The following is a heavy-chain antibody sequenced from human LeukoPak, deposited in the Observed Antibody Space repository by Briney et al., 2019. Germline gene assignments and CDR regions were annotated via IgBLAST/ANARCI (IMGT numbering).Heavy chain of an antibody. J-gene: IGHJ5*02. CDR1: GYTFTSYY. CDR3: ARRLWAYCGGDCYAQFFDP. CDR2: INPSGGST. D-gene: IGHD2-21*02. Sequence: ASVKVSCKASGYTFTSYYMQWVRQAPGQGLEWMGIINPSGGSTSYAQKFQGRVTMTRDTSTITVYMELSSLRSEDTAVYYCARRLWAYCGGDCYAQFFDPWGQGTLVTVSS. V-gene: IGHV1-46*01.